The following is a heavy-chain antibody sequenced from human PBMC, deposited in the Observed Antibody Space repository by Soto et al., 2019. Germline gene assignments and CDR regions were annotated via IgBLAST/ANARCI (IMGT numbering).Heavy chain of an antibody. CDR2: IYYSGST. V-gene: IGHV4-59*08. Sequence: PSETLSLTCTVSGGSISSYYWSWIRQPPGKGLEWIGYIYYSGSTNYNPSLKSRVTISVDTSKNQFSLKLSSVTAADTAVYYCARQGKEDYDFWSGYDDAFDIWGQGTMVNVSS. CDR1: GGSISSYY. D-gene: IGHD3-3*01. CDR3: ARQGKEDYDFWSGYDDAFDI. J-gene: IGHJ3*02.